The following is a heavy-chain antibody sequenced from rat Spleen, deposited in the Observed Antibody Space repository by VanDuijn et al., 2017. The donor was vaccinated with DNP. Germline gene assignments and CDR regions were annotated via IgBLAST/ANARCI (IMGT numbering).Heavy chain of an antibody. Sequence: EVQLVESGGGLVQPGRSLKLSCAASRFTFSDYYMAWVRQDPTTGLEWVASISHVGGTTYYGDSVKGRFTISRDNAKSTVYLQLNSLRSQDTATYYCTRQERSRTYWIAHWGQGTLVTVSS. CDR2: ISHVGGTT. CDR1: RFTFSDYY. J-gene: IGHJ3*01. CDR3: TRQERSRTYWIAH. D-gene: IGHD1-8*01. V-gene: IGHV5-22*01.